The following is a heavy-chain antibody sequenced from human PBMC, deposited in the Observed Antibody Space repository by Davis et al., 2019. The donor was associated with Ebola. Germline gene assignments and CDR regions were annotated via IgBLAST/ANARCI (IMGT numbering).Heavy chain of an antibody. CDR3: TTEHEKSGSYYYYYYGMDV. CDR2: IKSKTDGGTT. D-gene: IGHD1-26*01. J-gene: IGHJ6*02. Sequence: PGGSLRLSCAASGFTFSNAWMSWVRQAPGKGLEWVGRIKSKTDGGTTDYAAPVKGRFTILRDDSKNTLYLQMNSLKTEDTAVYYCTTEHEKSGSYYYYYYGMDVWGQGTTVTVSS. V-gene: IGHV3-15*01. CDR1: GFTFSNAW.